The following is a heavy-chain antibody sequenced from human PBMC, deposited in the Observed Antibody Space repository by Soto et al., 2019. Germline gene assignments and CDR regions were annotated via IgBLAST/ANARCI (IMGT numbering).Heavy chain of an antibody. Sequence: GASVKVSCKASGGTFSSYAISWVRQAPGQGLEWMGGIIPIFGTANYAQKFQGRVTITADESTSTAYMELSSLRSEDTAVYYCARGPPDHITIFGVVLGWFDPWGQGTLVTVS. V-gene: IGHV1-69*13. CDR1: GGTFSSYA. D-gene: IGHD3-3*01. J-gene: IGHJ5*02. CDR3: ARGPPDHITIFGVVLGWFDP. CDR2: IIPIFGTA.